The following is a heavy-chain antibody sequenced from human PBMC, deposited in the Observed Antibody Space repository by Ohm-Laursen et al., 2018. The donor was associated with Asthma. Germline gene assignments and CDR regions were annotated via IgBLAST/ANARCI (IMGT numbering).Heavy chain of an antibody. V-gene: IGHV3-30*03. Sequence: SLRLSCTASGFTFNSYGIHWVRRAPGKGLEWVAVGGSYYDGGLKYYADSVNGRFTVSRDDSKNTLYLQMNSLRPDDTAVYYCARDVMEWYLPAFDFWGQGTLVTVSS. CDR1: GFTFNSYG. D-gene: IGHD3-3*01. J-gene: IGHJ4*02. CDR3: ARDVMEWYLPAFDF. CDR2: GGSYYDGGLK.